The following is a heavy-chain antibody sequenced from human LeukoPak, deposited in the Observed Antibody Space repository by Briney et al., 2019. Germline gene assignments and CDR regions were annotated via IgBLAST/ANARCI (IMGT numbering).Heavy chain of an antibody. CDR1: GFTFSSYS. V-gene: IGHV3-48*01. CDR2: ISSSSSTI. D-gene: IGHD3-16*01. CDR3: ARGPRWGPDAFDI. Sequence: PGGSLRLSCAASGFTFSSYSMNWVRQAPGKGLEWVSYISSSSSTIYYADSVKGRFTISRDNAKNSLYLQMNSLRAEDTAVYYCARGPRWGPDAFDIWGQGTMVTVSS. J-gene: IGHJ3*02.